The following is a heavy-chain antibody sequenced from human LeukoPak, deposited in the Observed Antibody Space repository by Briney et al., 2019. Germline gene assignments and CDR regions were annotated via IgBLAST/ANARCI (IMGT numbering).Heavy chain of an antibody. Sequence: PGGSLRLSCAASGFTFSTSAMSWVRQAPGKGLEWVANIKQDGSEKYYVDSVKGRFTISRDNAKNSLYLQMNSLRAEDTAVYYCARDVKRYYGSGSYSGIGGYWGQGTLVTVSS. CDR1: GFTFSTSA. CDR3: ARDVKRYYGSGSYSGIGGY. V-gene: IGHV3-7*01. D-gene: IGHD3-10*01. CDR2: IKQDGSEK. J-gene: IGHJ4*02.